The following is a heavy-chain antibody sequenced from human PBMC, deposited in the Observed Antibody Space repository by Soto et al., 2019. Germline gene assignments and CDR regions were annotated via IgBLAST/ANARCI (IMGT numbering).Heavy chain of an antibody. V-gene: IGHV3-30*14. CDR2: ISYDGSNK. CDR3: ASYFVVGGPTINYYYGMDV. CDR1: GFTFSSYA. D-gene: IGHD1-26*01. J-gene: IGHJ6*02. Sequence: PGGSLRLSCAASGFTFSSYAMHWVRQAPGKGLEWVAVISYDGSNKYYADSVKGRFTISRDNSKNTLYLQMNSLGVEDTAVYYCASYFVVGGPTINYYYGMDVWGQGTTVTVSS.